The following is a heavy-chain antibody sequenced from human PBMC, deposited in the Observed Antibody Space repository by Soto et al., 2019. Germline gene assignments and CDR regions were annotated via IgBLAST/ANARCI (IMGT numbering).Heavy chain of an antibody. D-gene: IGHD3-22*01. V-gene: IGHV1-18*01. Sequence: ASVKVSCKASGYTFTSYGISWVRQAPGQGLEWMGWISAYNGNTNYAQKLQGRVTMTTDTSTGTAYMELRSLRSDDTAVYYCARFSNYYDSSGYDVGGWYFDLWGRGTLVTVSS. CDR2: ISAYNGNT. J-gene: IGHJ2*01. CDR1: GYTFTSYG. CDR3: ARFSNYYDSSGYDVGGWYFDL.